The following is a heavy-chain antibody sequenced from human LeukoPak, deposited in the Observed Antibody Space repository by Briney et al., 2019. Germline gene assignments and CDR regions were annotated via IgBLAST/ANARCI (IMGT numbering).Heavy chain of an antibody. CDR1: QSHFSDYW. CDR3: ATLHGDYAYFQH. V-gene: IGHV5-51*01. D-gene: IGHD4-17*01. J-gene: IGHJ1*01. CDR2: IYPGDSDT. Sequence: GAPLQIYCKGSQSHFSDYWIGWVRQMPGKGLELMGIIYPGDSDTRYRPSFQGQVTISADKSISTAYLQWSSLKASDTAMYYCATLHGDYAYFQHWGPATPVTVSS.